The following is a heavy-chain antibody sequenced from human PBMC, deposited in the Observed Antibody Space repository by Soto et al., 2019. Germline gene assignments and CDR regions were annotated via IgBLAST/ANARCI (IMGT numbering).Heavy chain of an antibody. CDR1: GGSISSGGYY. J-gene: IGHJ5*02. Sequence: SETLSLTCTVSGGSISSGGYYWSWIRQHPGKGLEWIGYIYYSGSTYYNPSLKSRVTISVDTSKNQFSLKLSSVTAADTAVYYCARASAMSRRLRTSSSSWFDPWGQGTLVTVSS. V-gene: IGHV4-31*03. CDR3: ARASAMSRRLRTSSSSWFDP. D-gene: IGHD6-6*01. CDR2: IYYSGST.